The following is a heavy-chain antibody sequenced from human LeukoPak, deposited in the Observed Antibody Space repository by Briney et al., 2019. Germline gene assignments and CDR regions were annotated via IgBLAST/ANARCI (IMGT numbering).Heavy chain of an antibody. CDR1: GYTFTSYY. Sequence: GASVKVSCKASGYTFTSYYMHWVRQAPGQGLEWMGIINPSGGGTSYSQKFQGRVTMTTDTSTRTLYMELSSLRSGDTAVYYCASGAAAGTFSIGYWGQGTLLTVSS. J-gene: IGHJ4*02. CDR3: ASGAAAGTFSIGY. CDR2: INPSGGGT. V-gene: IGHV1-46*01. D-gene: IGHD6-13*01.